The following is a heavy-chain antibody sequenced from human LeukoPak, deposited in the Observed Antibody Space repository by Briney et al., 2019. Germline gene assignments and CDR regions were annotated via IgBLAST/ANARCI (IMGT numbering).Heavy chain of an antibody. CDR2: IKKTGSET. V-gene: IGHV3-7*01. D-gene: IGHD2-2*01. CDR3: ARDYCSTTSCLDY. Sequence: PGGSLRLSCAASGFTFSHFWMSWVRQAPGKGLEWVAYIKKTGSETYYVDSVKGRFTITRDNTRSSLFLQMYSLRAEDTAVYYCARDYCSTTSCLDYWGQGTLVTVSS. CDR1: GFTFSHFW. J-gene: IGHJ4*02.